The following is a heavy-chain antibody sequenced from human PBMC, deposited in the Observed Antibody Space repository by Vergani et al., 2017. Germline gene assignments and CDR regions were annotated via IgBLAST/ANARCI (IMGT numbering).Heavy chain of an antibody. V-gene: IGHV4-4*03. CDR2: IYHSGST. CDR3: ARMGGYDEGDAFRIGYFDS. D-gene: IGHD3-22*01. CDR1: GGSISSSNW. J-gene: IGHJ4*02. Sequence: QVQLQESGPGLVKPPGTLSLTCAVSGGSISSSNWWSWDRQPPGKGLEWIGEIYHSGSTNYNPSLKSRVTISVDKSKNQFSLKLNSVTAADTAVYYCARMGGYDEGDAFRIGYFDSWGPGILVTVSS.